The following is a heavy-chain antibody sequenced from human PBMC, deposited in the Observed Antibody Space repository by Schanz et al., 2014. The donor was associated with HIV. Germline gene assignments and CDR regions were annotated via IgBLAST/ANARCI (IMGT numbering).Heavy chain of an antibody. D-gene: IGHD3-22*01. Sequence: EVQLVESGGGLVKPGGSLRLSCAASRFTFSVYAMNWVRQAPGKGLEWVSVMTTNDRIYYAESVKGRFTISRDTSTNTLYLQMSGLRAEDTAVYYCAKDGSLDYDNSGYYATWGQGTLVTVSS. V-gene: IGHV3-23*04. CDR1: RFTFSVYA. CDR3: AKDGSLDYDNSGYYAT. J-gene: IGHJ4*02. CDR2: MTTNDRI.